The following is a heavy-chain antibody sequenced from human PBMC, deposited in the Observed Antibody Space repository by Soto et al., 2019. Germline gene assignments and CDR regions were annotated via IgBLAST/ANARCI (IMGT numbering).Heavy chain of an antibody. Sequence: QVQLVESGGGVVQPGRSLRLSCAASGFSFSSCAMHWVRQAPGKGLEWVAVVSHDGSNKYYADSVKGRVTISRDNSINTGYVQMNSLRAEDTAVYYCARVSIAVAGIAYYFDYWGQGTLVTVSS. CDR1: GFSFSSCA. CDR3: ARVSIAVAGIAYYFDY. D-gene: IGHD6-19*01. CDR2: VSHDGSNK. J-gene: IGHJ4*02. V-gene: IGHV3-30-3*01.